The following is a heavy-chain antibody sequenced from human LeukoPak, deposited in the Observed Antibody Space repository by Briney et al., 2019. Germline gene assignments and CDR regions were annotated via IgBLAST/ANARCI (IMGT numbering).Heavy chain of an antibody. CDR2: IFYSGST. CDR3: ARFHSGPSGWYVLWYFDL. CDR1: GGSVSPYY. J-gene: IGHJ2*01. Sequence: KPSETLSLTCTVSGGSVSPYYWSWIRQPPGKGLEYIGYIFYSGSTNYNPSLKSRVTISVDTSTNQFSLKLKSVTAADTAVYYCARFHSGPSGWYVLWYFDLWGRGTLVTVSS. D-gene: IGHD6-19*01. V-gene: IGHV4-59*08.